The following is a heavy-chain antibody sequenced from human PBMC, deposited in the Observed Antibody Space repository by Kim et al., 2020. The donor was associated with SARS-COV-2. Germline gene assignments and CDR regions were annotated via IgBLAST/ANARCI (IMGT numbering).Heavy chain of an antibody. CDR3: ARGREGYISSGFFDY. Sequence: SETLSLTCTVSGGSISSYYWSWIRQPPGKGLEWIGFFYYSWSPNYNPSLKSRVTISVVTSKNQFSLKLSSVTAADTAVYFCARGREGYISSGFFDYWGQGTLLTVPS. CDR2: FYYSWSP. CDR1: GGSISSYY. V-gene: IGHV4-59*01. D-gene: IGHD6-13*01. J-gene: IGHJ4*02.